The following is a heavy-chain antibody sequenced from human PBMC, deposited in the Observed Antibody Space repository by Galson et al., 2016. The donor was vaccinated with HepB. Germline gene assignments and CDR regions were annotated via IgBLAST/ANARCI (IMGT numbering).Heavy chain of an antibody. V-gene: IGHV3-23*01. CDR2: ITGSSAGT. D-gene: IGHD6-13*01. Sequence: LRLSCAASGFTFSSYAMSWVRQAPGKGLEWVSAITGSSAGTHYADSVKGRFTISRDDSKNTLYLQMNSLRVEDTAVYYCAKCHPYGTTWYGSIFWGQGTLVTVSS. CDR1: GFTFSSYA. CDR3: AKCHPYGTTWYGSIF. J-gene: IGHJ4*02.